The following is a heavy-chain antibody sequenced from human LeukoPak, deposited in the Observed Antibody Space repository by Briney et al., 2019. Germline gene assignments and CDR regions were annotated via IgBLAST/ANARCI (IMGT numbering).Heavy chain of an antibody. D-gene: IGHD3-22*01. Sequence: PGGSLRLSCAASGFTFSSYAMSWVRQAPGKGLEWVSAISGSGGSTYYADSVKGRFTISRDNSKSTLYLQMNSLRAEDTAVYYCARARVYYYDSSGFDYWGQGTLVTVSS. CDR3: ARARVYYYDSSGFDY. CDR1: GFTFSSYA. J-gene: IGHJ4*02. V-gene: IGHV3-23*01. CDR2: ISGSGGST.